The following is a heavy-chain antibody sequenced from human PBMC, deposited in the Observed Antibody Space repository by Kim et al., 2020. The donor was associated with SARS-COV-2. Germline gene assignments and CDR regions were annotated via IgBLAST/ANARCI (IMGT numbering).Heavy chain of an antibody. Sequence: DGREIYYTDTVKGRFTISRDTAKKSLYLQMNSLRAEDTAVYYCAKTRALDIWGQGTMVTVSS. D-gene: IGHD3-3*02. CDR3: AKTRALDI. CDR2: DGREI. V-gene: IGHV3-7*01. J-gene: IGHJ3*02.